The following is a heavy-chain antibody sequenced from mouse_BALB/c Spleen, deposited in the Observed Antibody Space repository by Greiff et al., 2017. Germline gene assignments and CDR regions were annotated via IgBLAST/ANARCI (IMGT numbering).Heavy chain of an antibody. V-gene: IGHV2-2*02. J-gene: IGHJ3*01. CDR2: IWSGGST. CDR1: GFSLTSYG. Sequence: VQLQQSGPGLVQPSQSLSITCTVSGFSLTSYGVHWVRQSPGKGLEWLGVIWSGGSTDYNAALISRLSISKDNSKSQVFFKMNSLQANDTAIYYCARKGSRRAWFAYWGQGTLVTVSA. CDR3: ARKGSRRAWFAY.